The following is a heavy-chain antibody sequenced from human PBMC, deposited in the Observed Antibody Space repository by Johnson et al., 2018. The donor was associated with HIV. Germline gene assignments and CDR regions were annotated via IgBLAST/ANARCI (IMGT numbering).Heavy chain of an antibody. CDR1: GFTVSSNY. CDR3: ARPWGGSSSDAFDI. J-gene: IGHJ3*02. V-gene: IGHV3-66*01. D-gene: IGHD1-26*01. Sequence: VQLVESGGGLVQPGGSLRLSCAASGFTVSSNYMSWVRQAPWKGLEWVSVIYSGGSTYYADSVKGRFTISRDNSENTVYLQMNSLRAEDTAVYFCARPWGGSSSDAFDIWGQGTMVTVSS. CDR2: IYSGGST.